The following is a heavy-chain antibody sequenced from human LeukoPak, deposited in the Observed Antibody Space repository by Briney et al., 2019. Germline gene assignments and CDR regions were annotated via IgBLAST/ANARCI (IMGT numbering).Heavy chain of an antibody. Sequence: SETLSLTCTVSGDSISDYYWNWIRQPPGKGLEWIGYVYYSGSTNYSPSLKSRVTISVDTSKNQFSLKLTSVTAADTAIYYCARRRKVPAPRAGDAFDIWGQGTMVTVSS. CDR1: GDSISDYY. CDR3: ARRRKVPAPRAGDAFDI. V-gene: IGHV4-59*08. J-gene: IGHJ3*02. D-gene: IGHD2-21*02. CDR2: VYYSGST.